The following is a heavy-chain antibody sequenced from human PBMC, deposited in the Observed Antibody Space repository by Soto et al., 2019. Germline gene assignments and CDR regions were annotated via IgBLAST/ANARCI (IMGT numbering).Heavy chain of an antibody. D-gene: IGHD6-13*01. Sequence: SETLSLTCTVSGGSISSSNYYWGWIRQPPGKGLEWIGSIYNSGSTYYNSSLKSRVTISVDTSKNQFSLELTSVTAADTAVYYCARQGSSSSWYPNWFDPWGQGTLVTVS. CDR2: IYNSGST. CDR3: ARQGSSSSWYPNWFDP. J-gene: IGHJ5*02. V-gene: IGHV4-39*01. CDR1: GGSISSSNYY.